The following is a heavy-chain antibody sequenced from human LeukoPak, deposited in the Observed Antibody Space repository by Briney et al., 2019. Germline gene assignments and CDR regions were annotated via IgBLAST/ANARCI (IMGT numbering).Heavy chain of an antibody. CDR3: AREGVYCSSTSCYYNWFDP. Sequence: ASVKVSCKASGYTFTSYYMHWVRQAPGQGLEWMGIINPSGGSTSYAQKFQGRDTMTRDTSTSTVYMELSSLRSEDTAVYYCAREGVYCSSTSCYYNWFDPWGQGTLVTVSS. V-gene: IGHV1-46*01. J-gene: IGHJ5*02. D-gene: IGHD2-2*01. CDR1: GYTFTSYY. CDR2: INPSGGST.